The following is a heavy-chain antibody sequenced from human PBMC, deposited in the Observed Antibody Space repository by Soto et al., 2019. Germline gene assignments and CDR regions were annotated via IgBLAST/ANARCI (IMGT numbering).Heavy chain of an antibody. Sequence: SVKVSCKASGGTFSSYAISWVRQAPGQGLEWMGGIIPIFGTANYAQKFQGRVMITADESTSTAYMELSSLRSEDTAVYYCARHPPAVYYYGMDVWGQGTTVTVSS. CDR2: IIPIFGTA. CDR1: GGTFSSYA. V-gene: IGHV1-69*13. J-gene: IGHJ6*02. CDR3: ARHPPAVYYYGMDV.